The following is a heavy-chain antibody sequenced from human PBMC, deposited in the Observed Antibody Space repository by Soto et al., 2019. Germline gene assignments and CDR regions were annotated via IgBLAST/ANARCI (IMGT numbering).Heavy chain of an antibody. CDR1: GYTFTSYG. Sequence: ASVKVSCKASGYTFTSYGISWVRQAPGQGLEWMGWISAYNGNTNYAQKLQGRVTMTTDTSTSTAYMELSSLRSDDTAVYYCARDPSLLTTVVTENYFDYWGQGTLVTVSS. J-gene: IGHJ4*02. CDR3: ARDPSLLTTVVTENYFDY. D-gene: IGHD4-17*01. CDR2: ISAYNGNT. V-gene: IGHV1-18*01.